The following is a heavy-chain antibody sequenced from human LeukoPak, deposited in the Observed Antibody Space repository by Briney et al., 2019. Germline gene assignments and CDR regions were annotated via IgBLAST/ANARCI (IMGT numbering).Heavy chain of an antibody. CDR3: VGFDY. V-gene: IGHV3-53*01. CDR2: IYSGGNT. CDR1: GFNVSYNY. Sequence: GGSLRLSCAASGFNVSYNYMSWVRQAPGKGLEWVTVIYSGGNTYYADFVKGRFTISRDNSKNTLYLQMNSLRAEDTAVYYCVGFDYWGQGTLVTVSS. J-gene: IGHJ4*02.